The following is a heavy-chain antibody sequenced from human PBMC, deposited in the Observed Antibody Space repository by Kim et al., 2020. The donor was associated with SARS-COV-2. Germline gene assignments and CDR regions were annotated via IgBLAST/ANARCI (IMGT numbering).Heavy chain of an antibody. J-gene: IGHJ6*02. D-gene: IGHD5-18*01. CDR1: GGSFSGYY. CDR3: ARGRGRIQLWFLGYGMDV. Sequence: SETLSLTCAVYGGSFSGYYWSWIRQPPGKGLEWIGEINHSGSTNNNPSLKSRVTISVDTSKNQFSLKLSSVTAADTAVYYCARGRGRIQLWFLGYGMDVWGQGTTVTVSS. CDR2: INHSGST. V-gene: IGHV4-34*01.